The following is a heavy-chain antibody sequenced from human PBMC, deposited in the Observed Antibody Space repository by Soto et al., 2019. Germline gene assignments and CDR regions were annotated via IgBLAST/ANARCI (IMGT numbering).Heavy chain of an antibody. D-gene: IGHD6-13*01. CDR2: IYYSGST. CDR3: ARLRSDGYSSSWPVSDY. CDR1: CGSISSYY. V-gene: IGHV4-59*01. J-gene: IGHJ4*02. Sequence: SETLSLTFTFSCGSISSYYWSWIRQPPGKGLEWIGYIYYSGSTNYNPSLKSRVTISVDTSKNQFSLKLSSVTAADTAVYYCARLRSDGYSSSWPVSDYWGQGNLVTVSS.